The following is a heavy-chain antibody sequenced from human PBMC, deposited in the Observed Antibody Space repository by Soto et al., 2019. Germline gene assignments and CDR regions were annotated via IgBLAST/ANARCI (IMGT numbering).Heavy chain of an antibody. Sequence: QITLKESGPTLVKPTQTLTLTCTFSGFSLTTSGVAVSWIRQPPGKALEWLALIYWDDDKRYSPSLSSRVTITKDISKNQVVLTMTNVDPVDTATYYCAHRARFGVDLGVFDFWGQGTMVTASS. CDR1: GFSLTTSGVA. D-gene: IGHD3-3*01. J-gene: IGHJ3*01. V-gene: IGHV2-5*02. CDR3: AHRARFGVDLGVFDF. CDR2: IYWDDDK.